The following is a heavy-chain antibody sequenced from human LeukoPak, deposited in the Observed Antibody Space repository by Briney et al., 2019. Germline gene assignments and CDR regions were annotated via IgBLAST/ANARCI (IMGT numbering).Heavy chain of an antibody. D-gene: IGHD3-16*01. V-gene: IGHV3-23*01. Sequence: GGSLRLSCAASGFTFSSYGMHWVRQAPGKGLEWVSGISGSGGSTYYADSVKGRFTISRDNSKNTRYVQMSNLRAEDTAVYFCARGGGLDVWGQGATVTVSS. CDR1: GFTFSSYG. J-gene: IGHJ6*02. CDR2: ISGSGGST. CDR3: ARGGGLDV.